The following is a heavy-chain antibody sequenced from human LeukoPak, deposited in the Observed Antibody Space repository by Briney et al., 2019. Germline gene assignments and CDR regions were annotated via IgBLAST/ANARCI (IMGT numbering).Heavy chain of an antibody. D-gene: IGHD5-18*01. CDR1: GYTFTSYY. V-gene: IGHV1-46*01. Sequence: GASVKVSCKASGYTFTSYYMHWVRQAPGQGLEWMGIINPSGGSTNYAQKLQGRVTMTTDTSTSTAYMELRSLRSDDTAVYYCARDHVDTAMVGVDYWGQGTLVTVSS. CDR3: ARDHVDTAMVGVDY. CDR2: INPSGGST. J-gene: IGHJ4*02.